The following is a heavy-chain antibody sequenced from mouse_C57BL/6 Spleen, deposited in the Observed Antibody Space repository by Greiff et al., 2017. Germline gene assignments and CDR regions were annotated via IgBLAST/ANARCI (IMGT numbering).Heavy chain of an antibody. CDR3: ARSYYYGSSPRFAY. D-gene: IGHD1-1*01. CDR1: GFTFTDYY. Sequence: EVKLQESGGGLVQPGGSLSLSCAASGFTFTDYYMSWVRQPPGKALEWLGFIRNKANGYTTEYSASVKGRFTISRDNSQSILYLQMNALRAEDSATYYCARSYYYGSSPRFAYWGQGTLVTVSA. J-gene: IGHJ3*01. CDR2: IRNKANGYTT. V-gene: IGHV7-3*01.